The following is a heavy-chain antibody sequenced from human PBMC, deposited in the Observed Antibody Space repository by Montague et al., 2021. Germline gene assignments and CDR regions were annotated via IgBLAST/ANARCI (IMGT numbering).Heavy chain of an antibody. D-gene: IGHD3-3*02. Sequence: SETLSLTCTVSGGSTSSTSYYWGWIRQPPGKELEFIGVIYYNGSTYYNPSLHSRLTFSLDNSRNQFCLRLTSVTAADTAVYYCARRGRPMGIYHFDYWGQGTLVTVSS. CDR2: IYYNGST. CDR1: GGSTSSTSYY. CDR3: ARRGRPMGIYHFDY. V-gene: IGHV4-39*07. J-gene: IGHJ4*02.